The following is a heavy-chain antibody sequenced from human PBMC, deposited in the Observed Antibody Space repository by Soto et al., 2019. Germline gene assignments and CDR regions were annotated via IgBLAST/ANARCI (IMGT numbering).Heavy chain of an antibody. CDR1: GFTFSSYA. D-gene: IGHD6-19*01. Sequence: LRLSCAASGFTFSSYAMSWVRQAPGKGLEWVSAISGSGGSTYYADSVKGRFTISRDNSKNTLYLQMNSLRAEDTAVYYCAKDYRRPVAGRHFDYWGQGTLVTVSS. CDR3: AKDYRRPVAGRHFDY. CDR2: ISGSGGST. V-gene: IGHV3-23*01. J-gene: IGHJ4*02.